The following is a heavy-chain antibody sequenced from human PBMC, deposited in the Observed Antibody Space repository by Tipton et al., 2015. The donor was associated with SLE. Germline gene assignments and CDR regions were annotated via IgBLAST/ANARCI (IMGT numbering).Heavy chain of an antibody. CDR1: GFTVSSNY. CDR3: ARGGMATIDY. J-gene: IGHJ4*02. D-gene: IGHD5-24*01. V-gene: IGHV4-34*01. CDR2: INHSGST. Sequence: LRLSCAASGFTVSSNYMGWVRQAPGKGLEWIGEINHSGSTNYNPSLKSRVTISVDTSKNQFSLKLSSVTAADTAVYYCARGGMATIDYWGQGTLVTVSS.